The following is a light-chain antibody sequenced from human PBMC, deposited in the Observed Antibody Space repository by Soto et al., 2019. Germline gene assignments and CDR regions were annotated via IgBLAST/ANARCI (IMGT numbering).Light chain of an antibody. J-gene: IGLJ1*01. V-gene: IGLV2-14*01. CDR1: SSDVGGYNY. CDR2: EVN. Sequence: QSSLTQPASVSGSPGQSITISCTGTSSDVGGYNYVSWYQQHPGKAPKLMIYEVNYRPSGVSNRFSGSKSGNTASLTISGLQAQEEADYYCTSYRSRSTGVLGTWTTLTVL. CDR3: TSYRSRSTGV.